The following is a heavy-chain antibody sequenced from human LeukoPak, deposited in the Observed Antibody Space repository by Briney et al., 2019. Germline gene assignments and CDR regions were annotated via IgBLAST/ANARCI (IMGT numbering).Heavy chain of an antibody. CDR1: GVSISSYY. V-gene: IGHV4-59*12. J-gene: IGHJ1*01. D-gene: IGHD3-22*01. CDR2: IYYTGST. CDR3: AREGPYDSSGYSYFQH. Sequence: SETLSLTCTVSGVSISSYYWSWVRQPPGKGLEWIAYIYYTGSTRYNPSLKSRVTMSLDTSNNQFSLKLSSVTAADTAVYYCAREGPYDSSGYSYFQHWGQGTLVTVSS.